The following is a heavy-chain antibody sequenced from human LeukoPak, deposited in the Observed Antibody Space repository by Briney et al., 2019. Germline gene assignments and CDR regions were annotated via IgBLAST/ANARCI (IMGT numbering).Heavy chain of an antibody. J-gene: IGHJ4*02. CDR2: IYPGDSAT. CDR1: GYSFTSYW. Sequence: GESLKISCKASGYSFTSYWIGWVRQMPGKGLEWMGIIYPGDSATRYSPSFQGQVTFSADKSINTAYLQWSTLKASDTAMYYCARARFCSGGNCYAEYWGQGTLVTVSS. D-gene: IGHD2-15*01. CDR3: ARARFCSGGNCYAEY. V-gene: IGHV5-51*01.